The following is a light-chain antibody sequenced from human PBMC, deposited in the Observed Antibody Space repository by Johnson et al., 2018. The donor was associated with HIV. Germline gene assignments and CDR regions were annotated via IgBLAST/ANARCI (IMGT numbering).Light chain of an antibody. V-gene: IGLV1-51*02. J-gene: IGLJ1*01. Sequence: QSVLTQPPSVSAAPGQKVTISCSGSSSNIGNNYVSWYQQLPGTAPKLLIYENNKRPSGIPDRFSGSKSGTSATPGITGLQTGDEADYYCGTWDSRLRNVFGTGTKVTVL. CDR2: ENN. CDR3: GTWDSRLRNV. CDR1: SSNIGNNY.